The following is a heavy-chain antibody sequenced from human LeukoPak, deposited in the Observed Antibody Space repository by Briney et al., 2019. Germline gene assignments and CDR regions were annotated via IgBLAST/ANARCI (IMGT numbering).Heavy chain of an antibody. CDR3: ARAHGSEPDAFYI. V-gene: IGHV1-18*04. Sequence: ASVKVSCKASGYTFTGYYMHWERQAPGQGLEWMGWISAYNGNTNYAQKLQGRVTMTTDTSTSTAYMELRSLRSDDTAVYYCARAHGSEPDAFYIWGQGTMVTVSS. J-gene: IGHJ3*02. CDR2: ISAYNGNT. D-gene: IGHD3-10*01. CDR1: GYTFTGYY.